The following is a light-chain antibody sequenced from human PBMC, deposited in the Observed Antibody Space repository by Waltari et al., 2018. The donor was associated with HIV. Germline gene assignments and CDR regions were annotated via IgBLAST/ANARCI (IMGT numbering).Light chain of an antibody. J-gene: IGLJ2*01. V-gene: IGLV1-44*01. CDR3: SAWIDTLNGLI. CDR1: TSTFGTKI. Sequence: QSVLTQPPSVSGTPGQRVTISCSGNTSTFGTKIGNWYQKFPGVAPKVLLYAINQRPPGVPDRFSGSKSGTSASLVISGLQSEDEAHYYCSAWIDTLNGLIFGGGTKLTVL. CDR2: AIN.